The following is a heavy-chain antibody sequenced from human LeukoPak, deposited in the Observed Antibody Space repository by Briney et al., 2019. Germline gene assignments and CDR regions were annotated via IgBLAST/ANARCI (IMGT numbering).Heavy chain of an antibody. CDR3: ARAYGQVYFDN. Sequence: GGSLRLSCAASGFTFSDYYMSWIRHAPGKGLEWVSYISTGSSYTNYADSVKGRFTISRDNAKNSLSLQMNSLRAEDTAIYYCARAYGQVYFDNWGQGTLVTISS. CDR1: GFTFSDYY. V-gene: IGHV3-11*06. J-gene: IGHJ4*02. D-gene: IGHD3-10*01. CDR2: ISTGSSYT.